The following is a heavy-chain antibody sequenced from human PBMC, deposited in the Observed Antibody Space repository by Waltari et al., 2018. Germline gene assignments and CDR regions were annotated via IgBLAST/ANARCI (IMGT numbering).Heavy chain of an antibody. Sequence: QVQLQQSGPGLVKPSQTLSLTCAISGHSVSSHSPAWHSTRPSPSRGLEWLGRTYYRAKWDNDYAVSVKSRITINPDTSKNQFSLQLNSVTPEDTAVYYCASDYYYYYGMDVWGQGTTVTVSS. CDR1: GHSVSSHSPA. V-gene: IGHV6-1*01. J-gene: IGHJ6*02. CDR3: ASDYYYYYGMDV. CDR2: TYYRAKWDN.